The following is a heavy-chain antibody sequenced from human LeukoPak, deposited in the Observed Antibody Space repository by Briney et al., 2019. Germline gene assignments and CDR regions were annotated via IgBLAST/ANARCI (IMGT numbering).Heavy chain of an antibody. V-gene: IGHV3-30*02. Sequence: GGSLRLSCAASGFTFSSYGMHWVRQAPGKGLEWVAFIRYDGSNKYYADSVKGRFTISRDNSKNTLYLQMNSLRAEDTAVYYCAKDPAATLSGSYFYGSNPFDYWGQGTLVTVSS. CDR1: GFTFSSYG. D-gene: IGHD1-26*01. J-gene: IGHJ4*02. CDR2: IRYDGSNK. CDR3: AKDPAATLSGSYFYGSNPFDY.